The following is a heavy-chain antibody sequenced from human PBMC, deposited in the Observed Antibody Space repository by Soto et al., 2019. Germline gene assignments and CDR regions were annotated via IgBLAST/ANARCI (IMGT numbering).Heavy chain of an antibody. V-gene: IGHV3-23*01. J-gene: IGHJ4*02. CDR3: AKDYVPGYSGDDFSHYFDY. CDR1: GFTFSSYA. Sequence: GGSLRLSCAASGFTFSSYAMSWVRQAPGKGLEWVSAISGSGGSTYYADSVKGRLTISRDNSKNTLYLQMNSLRAEDTAVYYCAKDYVPGYSGDDFSHYFDYWGQGTLVTVSS. D-gene: IGHD5-12*01. CDR2: ISGSGGST.